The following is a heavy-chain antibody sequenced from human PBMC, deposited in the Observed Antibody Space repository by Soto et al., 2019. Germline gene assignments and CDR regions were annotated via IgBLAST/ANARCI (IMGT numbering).Heavy chain of an antibody. CDR1: GYTFTSYY. Sequence: QVQLVQSGAEVKKPGASVKVSCKASGYTFTSYYMHWVRQAPGQGLELMGIINPTGGSTRYAQKFHGRVTMARDTSTITVYMELSILRSEDTSVYYCASSPLTPAAGTFNWFDPWGQGTLVTVSS. J-gene: IGHJ5*02. V-gene: IGHV1-46*01. CDR2: INPTGGST. CDR3: ASSPLTPAAGTFNWFDP. D-gene: IGHD6-13*01.